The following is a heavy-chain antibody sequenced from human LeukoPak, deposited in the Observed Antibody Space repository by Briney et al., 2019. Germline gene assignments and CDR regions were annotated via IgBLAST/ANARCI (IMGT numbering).Heavy chain of an antibody. Sequence: SETLSLTCTVSGGSISSYYWSWIRQPPGKGLEWIGYIYYSGSTNYNPSLKSRVTISVDTSKNQFSLKLSSVTAADTAVYYCARAPIAARLGAFDIWGQGTMVTVSS. D-gene: IGHD6-6*01. CDR2: IYYSGST. CDR3: ARAPIAARLGAFDI. CDR1: GGSISSYY. J-gene: IGHJ3*02. V-gene: IGHV4-59*12.